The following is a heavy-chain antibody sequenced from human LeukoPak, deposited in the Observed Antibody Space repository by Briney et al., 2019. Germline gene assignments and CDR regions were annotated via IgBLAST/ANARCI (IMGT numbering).Heavy chain of an antibody. CDR2: ISPAENKN. V-gene: IGHV3-30*04. CDR1: GFTFSAYA. D-gene: IGHD1/OR15-1a*01. CDR3: ARAPNNAWHNFDC. Sequence: GGSLRLSCAASGFTFSAYAMHWFRQAPGKGLEWLAVISPAENKNNHADSAKGRFTISRDNSKDTLYLQMNSLRPEDTAVYYCARAPNNAWHNFDCWDQGTLVTVSS. J-gene: IGHJ4*02.